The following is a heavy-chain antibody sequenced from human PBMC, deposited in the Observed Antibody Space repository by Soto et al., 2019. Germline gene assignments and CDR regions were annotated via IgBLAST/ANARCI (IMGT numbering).Heavy chain of an antibody. J-gene: IGHJ5*02. V-gene: IGHV1-18*01. CDR1: GYTFTSYG. CDR3: ARDSGFYYDSRGYYTHNWFDP. D-gene: IGHD3-22*01. CDR2: ISVYNGRV. Sequence: ASVKVSCKASGYTFTSYGLSWVRQAPGQGLEWMGWISVYNGRVNYAQKFQGRVSMTTDTSTTTAYMELRSLRSDDTAVYYCARDSGFYYDSRGYYTHNWFDPWGQGTSVTVSS.